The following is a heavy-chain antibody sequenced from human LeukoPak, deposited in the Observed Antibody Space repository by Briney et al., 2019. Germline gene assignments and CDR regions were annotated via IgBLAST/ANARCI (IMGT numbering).Heavy chain of an antibody. CDR3: ARDPSTYYYDSRGPLGY. Sequence: GGSLKLSCAASGFTFSSYSMNWVHQAPGKGLEWVSSISSSSSYIYYADSVKSRFTISRDNAKNSLYLQMNSLRAEDTAVYYCARDPSTYYYDSRGPLGYWGQGTLVTVSS. J-gene: IGHJ4*02. CDR2: ISSSSSYI. V-gene: IGHV3-21*01. CDR1: GFTFSSYS. D-gene: IGHD3-22*01.